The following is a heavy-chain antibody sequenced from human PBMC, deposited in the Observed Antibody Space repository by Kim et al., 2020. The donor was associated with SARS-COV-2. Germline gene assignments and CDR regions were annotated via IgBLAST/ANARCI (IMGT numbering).Heavy chain of an antibody. CDR1: GYTFTSYS. Sequence: GGSLRLSCAASGYTFTSYSMNWVRQAPGKGLEWVSHISSRGSTKYYADSVKGRFTISRDDAKNSVYLQMNSLRAEDTAVYYCARHGYCTGGGCRRVFDYWGQGTLVTVSS. V-gene: IGHV3-48*04. CDR3: ARHGYCTGGGCRRVFDY. D-gene: IGHD2-8*02. J-gene: IGHJ4*02. CDR2: ISSRGSTK.